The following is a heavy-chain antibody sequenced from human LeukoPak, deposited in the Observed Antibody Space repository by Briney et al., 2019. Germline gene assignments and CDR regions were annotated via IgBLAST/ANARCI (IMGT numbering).Heavy chain of an antibody. J-gene: IGHJ4*02. V-gene: IGHV4-61*01. CDR3: AKAYYGSGSYYP. CDR1: GGSVSSTSYY. D-gene: IGHD3-10*01. CDR2: IYYSGST. Sequence: SETLSLTCTVSGGSVSSTSYYWSWIRQPPGKGLEWIGYIYYSGSTNYNPSLKSRVTISVDTSKNQISLKLSSVTAADTAVYYCAKAYYGSGSYYPWGQGTLVTVSS.